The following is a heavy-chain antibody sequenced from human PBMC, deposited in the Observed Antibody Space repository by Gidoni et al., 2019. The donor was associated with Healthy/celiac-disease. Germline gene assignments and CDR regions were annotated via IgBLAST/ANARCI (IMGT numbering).Heavy chain of an antibody. V-gene: IGHV3-9*01. CDR1: GFTFDDYA. J-gene: IGHJ5*02. D-gene: IGHD4-17*01. CDR2: ISWNIGSI. CDR3: AKDIGDDYGDYGGWFDP. Sequence: EVQLVESGGGLVQPGRSLRLSCAASGFTFDDYAMHWVRQAPGKGLEGVSGISWNIGSIGYADSVKGRFTISRDNAKNSLYLQMDSLRAEDTALYYCAKDIGDDYGDYGGWFDPWGQGTLVTVSS.